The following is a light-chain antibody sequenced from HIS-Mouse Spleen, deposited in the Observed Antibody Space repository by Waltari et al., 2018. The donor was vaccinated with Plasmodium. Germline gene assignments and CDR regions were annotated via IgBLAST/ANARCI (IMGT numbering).Light chain of an antibody. V-gene: IGLV3-27*01. J-gene: IGLJ3*02. Sequence: SYELTQPSSVSVSPGQTARTTCPGDVLAKNYDRWFQQKPGQAPVLVIYKDSARPSGVPERFSGSSSGTTVTLTISGAQVEDEADYYCYSAADNNLVFGGGTKLTVL. CDR2: KDS. CDR3: YSAADNNLV. CDR1: VLAKNY.